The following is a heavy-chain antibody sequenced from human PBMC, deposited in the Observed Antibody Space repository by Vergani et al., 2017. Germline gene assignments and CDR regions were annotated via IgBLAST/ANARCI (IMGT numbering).Heavy chain of an antibody. CDR2: TYSGGST. Sequence: EVQLVESGGGLVQPGGSLRLSCAASGFTVSSNYMSWVRQAPGKGREWVSVTYSGGSTYYADSVKGRFTISRDNSKNTLYLQMNSLRAEDTAVYYCAREGYYDSSGYYDDWGQGTLVTVSS. CDR3: AREGYYDSSGYYDD. V-gene: IGHV3-66*01. D-gene: IGHD3-22*01. J-gene: IGHJ4*02. CDR1: GFTVSSNY.